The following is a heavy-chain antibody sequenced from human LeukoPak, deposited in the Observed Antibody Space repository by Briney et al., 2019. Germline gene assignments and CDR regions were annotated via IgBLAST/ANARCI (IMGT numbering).Heavy chain of an antibody. Sequence: PSETLSLTCTVSGGSISSYYWSWIRQPAGKGLEWIGRIYTSGSTNYNPSLKSRVTMSVDTSKNQFSLKLSSVTAADTAVYYCARVGSSSWLWYFDYWGQGTLVTVSS. D-gene: IGHD6-13*01. CDR2: IYTSGST. V-gene: IGHV4-4*07. CDR3: ARVGSSSWLWYFDY. J-gene: IGHJ4*02. CDR1: GGSISSYY.